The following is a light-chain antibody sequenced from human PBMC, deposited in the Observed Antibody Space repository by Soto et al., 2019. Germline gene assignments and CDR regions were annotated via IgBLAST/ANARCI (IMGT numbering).Light chain of an antibody. CDR1: HSISTW. Sequence: DIQMTQSPSTLSASVGDRVTITCRASHSISTWLAWYQQKPGKAPNLLIYKASSLESGVPSRFSGSGSGTEFTLTISRLQPDDFATYYCQQYNSYPTFGQGTRLEIK. CDR2: KAS. CDR3: QQYNSYPT. J-gene: IGKJ5*01. V-gene: IGKV1-5*03.